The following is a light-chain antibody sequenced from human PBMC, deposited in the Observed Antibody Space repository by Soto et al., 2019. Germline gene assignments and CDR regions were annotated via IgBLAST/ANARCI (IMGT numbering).Light chain of an antibody. CDR1: QSVSSSY. CDR3: QQYGSSPL. Sequence: EIVLTQSPGTLSLSPGERATLSCRASQSVSSSYLAWYQQKPGQAPRRLIYGATSRATGIPDRFSGSGSGTDITITISRLEPEDFAVYYCQQYGSSPLFGQGTKVEIK. V-gene: IGKV3-20*01. CDR2: GAT. J-gene: IGKJ1*01.